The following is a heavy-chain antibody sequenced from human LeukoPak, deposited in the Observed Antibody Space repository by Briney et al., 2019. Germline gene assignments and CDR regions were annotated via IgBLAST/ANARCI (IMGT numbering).Heavy chain of an antibody. D-gene: IGHD3-22*01. CDR2: IYHSGST. J-gene: IGHJ1*01. Sequence: SETLSLTCTVSGYSISSGYHWGWIRQPPGKGLEWIGSIYHSGSTYYNPSLKSRVTISVDTSKSQFSLKLRSVTAADTAVYYCARVVQSTDSSGFYLPEYFQHWGQGTLVTVSS. V-gene: IGHV4-38-2*02. CDR3: ARVVQSTDSSGFYLPEYFQH. CDR1: GYSISSGYH.